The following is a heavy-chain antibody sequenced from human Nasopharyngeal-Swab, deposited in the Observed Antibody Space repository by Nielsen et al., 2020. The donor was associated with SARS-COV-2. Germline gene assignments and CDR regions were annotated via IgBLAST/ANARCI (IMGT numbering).Heavy chain of an antibody. CDR1: GFPFPPFF. D-gene: IGHD4-17*01. Sequence: GGSLRLSCAASGFPFPPFFLPLFRQAPGKGLEWVAFIAHDASNEYYGDSVKGRFSISRDSSKNTLYLQMDSLRGEDTAVYYCARDAPAHYGAFYWGRGTLVTVSS. J-gene: IGHJ4*02. V-gene: IGHV3-30*03. CDR3: ARDAPAHYGAFY. CDR2: IAHDASNE.